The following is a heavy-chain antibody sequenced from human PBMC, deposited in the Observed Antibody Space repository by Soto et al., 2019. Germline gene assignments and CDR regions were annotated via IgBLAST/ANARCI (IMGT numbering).Heavy chain of an antibody. CDR1: GASISRDTYS. V-gene: IGHV4-30-2*01. CDR2: IHRSGST. Sequence: QLQLQESGAGPVKTSQTLSLTCAVSGASISRDTYSWNWIRQLPGKGLEWIGYIHRSGSTYYNPSLKSRVTISVDKSKNQFSLRLSSVTAADTAVYYCASGPYECFLNWGLGTLVTVSS. D-gene: IGHD5-12*01. CDR3: ASGPYECFLN. J-gene: IGHJ1*01.